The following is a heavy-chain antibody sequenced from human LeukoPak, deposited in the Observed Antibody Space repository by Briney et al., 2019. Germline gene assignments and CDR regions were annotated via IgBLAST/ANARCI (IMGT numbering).Heavy chain of an antibody. D-gene: IGHD5-24*01. CDR2: IKPDGSDK. CDR1: GFTFSLHW. V-gene: IGHV3-7*01. Sequence: GGSLRLSCAASGFTFSLHWMSWVRQAPGKGLEWVAYIKPDGSDKYYVDSVKGRFAMSRDNAKNSVYLQMNSLRVEDTAVYYCARDWRDGYNQGIDYWGQGTLVTVPS. CDR3: ARDWRDGYNQGIDY. J-gene: IGHJ4*02.